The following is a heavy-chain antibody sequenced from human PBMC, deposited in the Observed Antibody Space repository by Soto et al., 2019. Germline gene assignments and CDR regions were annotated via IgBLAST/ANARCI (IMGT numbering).Heavy chain of an antibody. V-gene: IGHV1-18*01. Sequence: QVQLVQSGAEVKKPGASVKVSCKASGYTFTSYGISWVRQAPGQGLEWMGWISAYNGNTNYAQKLQGRVTMTTDTATSTAYMELRRLRSDDTAVYYCARDGALGENYDDYGMDVWVQGTTVTVSS. CDR1: GYTFTSYG. CDR3: ARDGALGENYDDYGMDV. CDR2: ISAYNGNT. J-gene: IGHJ6*02. D-gene: IGHD3-16*01.